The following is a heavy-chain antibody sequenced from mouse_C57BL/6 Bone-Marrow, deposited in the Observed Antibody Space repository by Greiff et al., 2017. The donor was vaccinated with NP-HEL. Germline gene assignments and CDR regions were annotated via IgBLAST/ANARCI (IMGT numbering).Heavy chain of an antibody. CDR3: AKLITTVVAPFAY. Sequence: VQLQQSGGDLVKPGGSLKLSCAASGFTFSSYGMSWVRQTPDKRLEWVATISSGGSYTYYPDSVKGRFTISRDNAKNTLYLQMSSLKSEDTAMYYCAKLITTVVAPFAYWGQGTLVTVSA. V-gene: IGHV5-6*01. D-gene: IGHD1-1*01. CDR2: ISSGGSYT. J-gene: IGHJ3*01. CDR1: GFTFSSYG.